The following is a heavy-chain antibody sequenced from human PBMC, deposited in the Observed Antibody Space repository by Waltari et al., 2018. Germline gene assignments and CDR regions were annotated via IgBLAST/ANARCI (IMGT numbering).Heavy chain of an antibody. CDR1: GFTFSSYW. J-gene: IGHJ4*02. CDR2: IKQDGSEK. CDR3: ARCIMITFGGVIVEYFDY. V-gene: IGHV3-7*01. Sequence: EVQLVESGGGLVQPGGSLRLSCAASGFTFSSYWMSWVRQAPGKGLERVANIKQDGSEKYDVDSVKGRFTISRDNAKNSLYLQMNSLRAEDTAVYYCARCIMITFGGVIVEYFDYWGQGTLVTVSS. D-gene: IGHD3-16*02.